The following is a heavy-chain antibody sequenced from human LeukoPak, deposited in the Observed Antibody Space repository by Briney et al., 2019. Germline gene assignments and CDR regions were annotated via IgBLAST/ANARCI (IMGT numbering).Heavy chain of an antibody. CDR3: ASSQQTNPYYFDY. D-gene: IGHD1-14*01. CDR1: GFTFSDYY. J-gene: IGHJ4*02. Sequence: GGSLRLSCAASGFTFSDYYMSWIRQAPGKGLEWVSYISSSGSTIYYADSVKGRFTISRDNAKNSLYLQMNSLRAEDTAVYYCASSQQTNPYYFDYWGQGTLVTVSS. CDR2: ISSSGSTI. V-gene: IGHV3-11*04.